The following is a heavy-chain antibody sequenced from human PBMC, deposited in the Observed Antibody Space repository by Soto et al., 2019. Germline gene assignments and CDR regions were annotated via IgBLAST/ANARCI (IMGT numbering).Heavy chain of an antibody. Sequence: QITLKESGPSLVKPTQTLTVTCSFSGFSLTTSGVGVGWIRQPPGKALEWLALIYWDDDKRYSPSLNSRLTITKDTSKNQVVLTMTDMDHRDTGELLTFDHWGQGALVTVSS. J-gene: IGHJ4*02. CDR3: FDH. CDR1: GFSLTTSGVG. CDR2: IYWDDDK. D-gene: IGHD3-10*01. V-gene: IGHV2-5*02.